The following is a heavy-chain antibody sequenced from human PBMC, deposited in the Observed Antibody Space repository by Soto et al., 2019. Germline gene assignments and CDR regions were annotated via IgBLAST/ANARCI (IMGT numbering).Heavy chain of an antibody. Sequence: SVKVSCKASGGTFSSYAISWVRQAPGQGLEWMGGIIPIFGTANYAQKFQGRVTITADESTSTAYMELSSLRSEDTAVYYCSSGHYHDSSGYPSGLGYFDYWGQGXLVTVYS. CDR2: IIPIFGTA. CDR3: SSGHYHDSSGYPSGLGYFDY. CDR1: GGTFSSYA. V-gene: IGHV1-69*13. D-gene: IGHD3-22*01. J-gene: IGHJ4*02.